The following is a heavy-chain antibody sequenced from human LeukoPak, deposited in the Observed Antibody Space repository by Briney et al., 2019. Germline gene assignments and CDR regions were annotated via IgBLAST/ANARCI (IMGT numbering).Heavy chain of an antibody. D-gene: IGHD3-10*01. CDR2: MNPNSGNT. J-gene: IGHJ6*02. CDR1: GYTFTSYD. Sequence: ASVKVSCKASGYTFTSYDINWVRQATGQGLEWMGCMNPNSGNTGYAQKFQGRVTMTRNTSISTAYMELSSLRSEDTAVYYCARGSSLLWFGESPYYYYGMDVWGQGTTVTVSS. CDR3: ARGSSLLWFGESPYYYYGMDV. V-gene: IGHV1-8*01.